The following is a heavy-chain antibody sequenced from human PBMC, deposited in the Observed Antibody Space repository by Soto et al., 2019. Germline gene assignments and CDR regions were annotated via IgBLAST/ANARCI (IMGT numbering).Heavy chain of an antibody. J-gene: IGHJ4*02. D-gene: IGHD3-10*01. CDR3: ARAPSGYYFDN. CDR1: GYTFTSYA. V-gene: IGHV1-3*04. CDR2: INTDNGNT. Sequence: QVQLVQSGAEVKKPGASVKLSCKASGYTFTSYAIHWVRQAPGQRLECMGWINTDNGNTKYSQKFQGRVTITRDTSASTAYMELSSLTSEDTVVYCCARAPSGYYFDNWGQGTLVTVSS.